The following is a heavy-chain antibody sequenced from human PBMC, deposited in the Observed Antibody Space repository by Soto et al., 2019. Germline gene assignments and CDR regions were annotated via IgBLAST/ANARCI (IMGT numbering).Heavy chain of an antibody. CDR1: GYTFTNYG. CDR3: AREGGDSGRSDY. CDR2: ISPSYGNT. V-gene: IGHV1-18*01. Sequence: ASVKVSCKTSGYTFTNYGISWVRQAPGQGLEWMGWISPSYGNTKYAQKVQGRVTMTTETSTSTAYMELKGLTSDDTAVYYCAREGGDSGRSDYWGQGTLVTVSS. D-gene: IGHD1-26*01. J-gene: IGHJ4*02.